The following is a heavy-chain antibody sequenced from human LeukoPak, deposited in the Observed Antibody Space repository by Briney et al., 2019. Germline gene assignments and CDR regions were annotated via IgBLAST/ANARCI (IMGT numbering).Heavy chain of an antibody. Sequence: PGGSLRLSCAASGVTFSTYVMSWVRQAPGKGLEWVSTISGSGNYTFYVDSVKGRFTISRDNSRDKVYLQMTSLRVEDTALYYCAKGSTSSSYSGLDVSGQGTTVTVSS. CDR1: GVTFSTYV. J-gene: IGHJ6*02. CDR3: AKGSTSSSYSGLDV. V-gene: IGHV3-23*01. CDR2: ISGSGNYT. D-gene: IGHD6-6*01.